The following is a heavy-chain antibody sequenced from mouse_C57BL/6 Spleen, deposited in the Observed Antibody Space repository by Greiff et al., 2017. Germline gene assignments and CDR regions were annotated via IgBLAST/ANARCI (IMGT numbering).Heavy chain of an antibody. J-gene: IGHJ1*03. D-gene: IGHD4-1*01. CDR3: ARDNWDGWYFDV. CDR1: GYTFTSYW. V-gene: IGHV1-53*01. Sequence: QVQLQQPGTELVKPGASVKLSCKASGYTFTSYWMHWVNQRPGQGLEWIGNINPSNGGTNYNEKFKSKATLTVDKSSSTAYMQLSSLTSEDSAVYYCARDNWDGWYFDVWGTGTTVTVSS. CDR2: INPSNGGT.